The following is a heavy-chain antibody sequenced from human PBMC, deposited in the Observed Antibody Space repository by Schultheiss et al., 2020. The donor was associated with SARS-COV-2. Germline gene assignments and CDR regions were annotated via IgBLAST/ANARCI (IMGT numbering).Heavy chain of an antibody. Sequence: GGSLRLSCAASGFTFSSYAMHWVRQAPGKGLEWVAVISYDGSNKYYADSVKGRFTISRDNSKNTLYLQMNSLRAEDTAVYYCARDQRYYDFWSGVSGFDYWGQGTLVTVSS. V-gene: IGHV3-30*01. CDR3: ARDQRYYDFWSGVSGFDY. D-gene: IGHD3-3*01. CDR2: ISYDGSNK. CDR1: GFTFSSYA. J-gene: IGHJ4*02.